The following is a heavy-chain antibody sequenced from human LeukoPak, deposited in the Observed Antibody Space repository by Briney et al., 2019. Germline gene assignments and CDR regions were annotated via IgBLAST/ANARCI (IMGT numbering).Heavy chain of an antibody. V-gene: IGHV1-69*13. CDR3: ARDGGYSGYDYYFDY. CDR1: GGTFSSYA. CDR2: IIPIFGTA. D-gene: IGHD5-12*01. J-gene: IGHJ4*02. Sequence: SVKVSCKASGGTFSSYAISWVRQAPGQGLEWMGGIIPIFGTANYEQKFQGRVTITADESTSTAYMELSSLRSEDTAVYYCARDGGYSGYDYYFDYWGQGTLVTVSS.